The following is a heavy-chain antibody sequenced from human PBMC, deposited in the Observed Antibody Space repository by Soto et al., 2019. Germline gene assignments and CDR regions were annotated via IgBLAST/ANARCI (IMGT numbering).Heavy chain of an antibody. Sequence: QVQLQESGPGLVKPSQTLSLTCTVSGGSISSGGYYWSWIRQHPGKGLEWIGYIYYSGSTYYNPSLKSRVTISVDTSKSPFSLKLSSVTAADTAVYYCARANLFPDVFLDYWGQGTLVTVSS. CDR3: ARANLFPDVFLDY. CDR1: GGSISSGGYY. CDR2: IYYSGST. J-gene: IGHJ4*02. V-gene: IGHV4-31*03. D-gene: IGHD2-21*01.